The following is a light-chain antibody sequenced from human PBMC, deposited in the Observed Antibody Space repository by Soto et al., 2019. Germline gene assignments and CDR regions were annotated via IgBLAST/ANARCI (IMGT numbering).Light chain of an antibody. V-gene: IGLV2-14*01. J-gene: IGLJ1*01. CDR1: SSDVGGYNY. CDR2: DVS. Sequence: QSLLTQPASVYGFPGQSITISSTGTSSDVGGYNYVSWYQQHPGKAPKLMIYDVSNRPSGVSNRFSGSKSGNTASLTISGLQAEDEADYYCSSYTSSSLYVFGTGTKVTVL. CDR3: SSYTSSSLYV.